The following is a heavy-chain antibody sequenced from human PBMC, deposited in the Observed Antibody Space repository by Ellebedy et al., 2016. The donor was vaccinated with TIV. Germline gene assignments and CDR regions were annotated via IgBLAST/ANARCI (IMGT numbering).Heavy chain of an antibody. CDR2: INTNTGNP. D-gene: IGHD3-22*01. J-gene: IGHJ3*02. Sequence: AASVKVSCKASGYTFTSYAMNWVRQAPGQGLEWMGWINTNTGNPTYAQGFTGRFVFSLDTSVSTAYLQISSLKAEDTAVYYCARPRRYYYSSGYWPFAFDIWGQGTMVTVSS. CDR3: ARPRRYYYSSGYWPFAFDI. V-gene: IGHV7-4-1*02. CDR1: GYTFTSYA.